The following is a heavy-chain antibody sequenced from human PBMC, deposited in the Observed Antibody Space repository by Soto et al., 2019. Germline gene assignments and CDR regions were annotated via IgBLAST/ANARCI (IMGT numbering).Heavy chain of an antibody. CDR3: TRLADIVGIPRNP. CDR2: IRSKANSFAT. V-gene: IGHV3-73*01. J-gene: IGHJ5*02. D-gene: IGHD2-2*01. Sequence: EEQLGESGGGLVQPGGSLKLSCATSGFTFSDSAIHWVRQASGKGLGWIGRIRSKANSFATAYVASVKGRFTMSRDDSNNTAYLQMNSLKTEDTAVYYCTRLADIVGIPRNPWCQGTLVTVSS. CDR1: GFTFSDSA.